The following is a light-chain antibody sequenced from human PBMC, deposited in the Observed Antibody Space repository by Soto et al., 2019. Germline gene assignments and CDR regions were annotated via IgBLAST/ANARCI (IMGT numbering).Light chain of an antibody. V-gene: IGKV1-39*01. Sequence: DIHMTQSPSSLSASVGDRVTIACRASQSISSSLNWYQQTPGKAPQLLIYAASSLHSGVPSRFSASGSGTDFTLTIRSLQPEDFATYYCQQSYGTPWTFGQGTQVEI. CDR3: QQSYGTPWT. J-gene: IGKJ1*01. CDR2: AAS. CDR1: QSISSS.